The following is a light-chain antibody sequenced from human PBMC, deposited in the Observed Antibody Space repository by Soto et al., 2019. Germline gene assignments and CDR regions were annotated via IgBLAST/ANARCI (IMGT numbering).Light chain of an antibody. V-gene: IGLV2-8*01. CDR3: SSYAGTNGVL. CDR1: SSDVGGYNY. J-gene: IGLJ1*01. CDR2: EVN. Sequence: QSVLTQPPSASGSPGQSVTISCTGTSSDVGGYNYVSWYQQHPGKAPKLMIYEVNERPSGVPDRFSGSKSGNTASLTVSGLQAEDGADYYCSSYAGTNGVLFGTGTKLTVL.